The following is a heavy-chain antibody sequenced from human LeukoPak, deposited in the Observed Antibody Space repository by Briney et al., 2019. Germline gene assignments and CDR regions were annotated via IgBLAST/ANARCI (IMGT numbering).Heavy chain of an antibody. J-gene: IGHJ4*01. D-gene: IGHD5-24*01. CDR3: ARARVMATIVPGYFDY. V-gene: IGHV3-7*03. Sequence: GGSLRLSCAASGFTFSSYWMSWVRQAPGKGLEWVANINQDGSGKYHVDSVKGRFTISRDNAKNSLYLQMNSLRTEDTALYYCARARVMATIVPGYFDYWGQGTLVTVSS. CDR1: GFTFSSYW. CDR2: INQDGSGK.